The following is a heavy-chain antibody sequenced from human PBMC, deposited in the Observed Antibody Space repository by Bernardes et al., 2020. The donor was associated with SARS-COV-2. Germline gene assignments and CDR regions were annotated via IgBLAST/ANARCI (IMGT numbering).Heavy chain of an antibody. Sequence: GGSLRLSCVGSGFSFSDSWIHWVRQAPGKGLAWVSRINSDGRTINYADSVKGRFTISRDNARNTLYLQMTSLRAEDTAVYYCARAGYYRLDYGGMETLVTVSS. J-gene: IGHJ4*02. V-gene: IGHV3-74*01. CDR3: ARAGYYRLDY. CDR1: GFSFSDSW. D-gene: IGHD3-22*01. CDR2: INSDGRTI.